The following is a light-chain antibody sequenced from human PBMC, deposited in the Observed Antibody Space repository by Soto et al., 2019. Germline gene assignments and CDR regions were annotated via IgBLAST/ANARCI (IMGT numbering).Light chain of an antibody. J-gene: IGKJ1*01. CDR3: QQYGSAQTL. CDR1: QSVSSSY. V-gene: IGKV3-20*01. Sequence: EIVLTQSPGTLSLSPGERATLSCRASQSVSSSYLAWYQQKPGQAPRLLIYGASSRATGIPDRFSGSGSGTDFTLTISRLEPEDFAVYYCQQYGSAQTLFGQGTKVDIK. CDR2: GAS.